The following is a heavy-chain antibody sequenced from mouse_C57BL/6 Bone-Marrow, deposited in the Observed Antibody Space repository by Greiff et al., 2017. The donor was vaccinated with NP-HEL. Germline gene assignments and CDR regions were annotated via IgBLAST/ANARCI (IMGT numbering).Heavy chain of an antibody. Sequence: VQLQQSGPELVKPGASVKISCKASGYTFTDYYMNWVKQSHGKSLEWIGDINPNNGGTSYNQKFKGKATLTVDKSSSTAYMELRSLTSEDSAVYYCARSGYITTVVKYFDVWGTGTTVTVSS. J-gene: IGHJ1*03. CDR2: INPNNGGT. CDR3: ARSGYITTVVKYFDV. CDR1: GYTFTDYY. D-gene: IGHD1-1*01. V-gene: IGHV1-26*01.